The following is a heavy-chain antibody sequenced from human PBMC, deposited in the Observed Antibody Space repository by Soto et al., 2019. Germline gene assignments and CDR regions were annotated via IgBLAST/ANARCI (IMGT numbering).Heavy chain of an antibody. D-gene: IGHD5-18*01. CDR2: INPNSGGT. Sequence: ASVKVSCKASGYTFTGYYMHWVRQAPGQGLEWMGWINPNSGGTNYAQKFQGWVTMTRDTSINTAYMELSRLRSDDTAVYYCARELDGGYSYGYYYYGMDVWGQGTTVTVSS. CDR1: GYTFTGYY. CDR3: ARELDGGYSYGYYYYGMDV. J-gene: IGHJ6*02. V-gene: IGHV1-2*04.